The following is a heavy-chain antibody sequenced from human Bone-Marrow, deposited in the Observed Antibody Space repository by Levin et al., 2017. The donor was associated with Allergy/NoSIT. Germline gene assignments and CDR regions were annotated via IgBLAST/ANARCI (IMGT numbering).Heavy chain of an antibody. CDR2: ISGSGSIT. CDR3: AKDRDSSSARAYGLDV. CDR1: GFTFSTYA. D-gene: IGHD3-22*01. Sequence: ASVKVSCAASGFTFSTYAMTWVRQAPGKGLEWICSISGSGSITYYGDSVKGRVTISRDNSRDTLYLQMSSLRAEDTAVYFCAKDRDSSSARAYGLDVWGQGTTVTVSS. V-gene: IGHV3-23*02. J-gene: IGHJ6*02.